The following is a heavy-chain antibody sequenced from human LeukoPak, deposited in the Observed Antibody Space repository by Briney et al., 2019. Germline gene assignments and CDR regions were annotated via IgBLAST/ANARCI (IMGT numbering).Heavy chain of an antibody. J-gene: IGHJ4*02. CDR3: AKHNDFWSGPFDY. D-gene: IGHD3-3*01. Sequence: GGSLRLSCAASGFTFDDYAMHWVRQAPGKGLEWVSGISWNSGSIGYADSVKGRFTISRDNAKNSLYLQMNSLRAGDTAIYYCAKHNDFWSGPFDYWGQGTLVTVSS. V-gene: IGHV3-9*01. CDR2: ISWNSGSI. CDR1: GFTFDDYA.